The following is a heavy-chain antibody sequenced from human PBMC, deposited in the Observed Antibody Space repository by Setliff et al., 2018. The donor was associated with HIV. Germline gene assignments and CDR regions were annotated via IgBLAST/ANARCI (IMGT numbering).Heavy chain of an antibody. CDR2: ISDSGDNT. J-gene: IGHJ4*02. CDR1: GFPFSTHA. Sequence: GESLKISCAASGFPFSTHAMNWVRQAPGKGLEWVSAISDSGDNTYYADSVKGRFTISRDNSRDTLYLQMNSLRVEDTAVYFCAKTIAALDYWGQGTLVTVSS. D-gene: IGHD6-13*01. V-gene: IGHV3-23*01. CDR3: AKTIAALDY.